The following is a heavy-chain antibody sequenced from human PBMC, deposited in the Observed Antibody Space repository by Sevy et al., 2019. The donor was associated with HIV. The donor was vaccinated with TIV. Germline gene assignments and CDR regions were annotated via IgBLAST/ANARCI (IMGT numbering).Heavy chain of an antibody. Sequence: GSLRLSCEASGFTFSSYGMHWVRQAPGKGLEWVAVISYDGSNKYYAGSVKGRFTISRDNSKNTLYLQMNSLRAEDTAVYYCAKVASSGYYYYYGMDVWGQGTTVTVSS. CDR1: GFTFSSYG. D-gene: IGHD3-22*01. CDR3: AKVASSGYYYYYGMDV. J-gene: IGHJ6*02. V-gene: IGHV3-30*18. CDR2: ISYDGSNK.